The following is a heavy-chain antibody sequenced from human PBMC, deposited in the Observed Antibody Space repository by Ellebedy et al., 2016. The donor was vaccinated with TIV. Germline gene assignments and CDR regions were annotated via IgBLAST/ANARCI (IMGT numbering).Heavy chain of an antibody. V-gene: IGHV1-2*02. CDR3: ARVSHYYGSGRGDYFDY. J-gene: IGHJ4*02. CDR2: INPNSGGT. Sequence: AASVKVSCKASGYTFTGYYMHWVRQAPGQGLEWMGWINPNSGGTNYAQKFQGRVTMTRDTSISTAYMELSRLRSDDTAVYYCARVSHYYGSGRGDYFDYWGQGTLVTVSS. CDR1: GYTFTGYY. D-gene: IGHD3-10*01.